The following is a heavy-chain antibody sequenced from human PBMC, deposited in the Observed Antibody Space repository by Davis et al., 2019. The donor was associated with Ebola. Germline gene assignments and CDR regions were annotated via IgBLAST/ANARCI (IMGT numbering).Heavy chain of an antibody. CDR2: IYYSGST. Sequence: MPSETLSLTCTVSGGSISSGDYYWSWIRQPPGKGLEWIGYIYYSGSTYYNPSLKSRVTISVDTSKNQFSLKLSSVTAADTAVYYCAREGSSSWLDYWGQGTLVTVSS. J-gene: IGHJ4*02. D-gene: IGHD6-13*01. V-gene: IGHV4-30-4*01. CDR3: AREGSSSWLDY. CDR1: GGSISSGDYY.